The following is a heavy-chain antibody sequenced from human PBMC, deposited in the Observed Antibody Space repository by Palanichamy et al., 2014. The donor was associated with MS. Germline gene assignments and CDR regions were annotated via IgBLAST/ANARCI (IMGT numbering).Heavy chain of an antibody. Sequence: QVQLVESGGGVVQPGRSLRLSCAASGFTFSSYGMHWVRQAPGKGLEWVAVIWYDGGNKYYADSVKGRFTISRDNSKNTLYLQMNSLRAEDTAVYYCARDKLTRRGGYFDYWGQGTLVTVSS. CDR1: GFTFSSYG. CDR3: ARDKLTRRGGYFDY. V-gene: IGHV3-33*01. J-gene: IGHJ4*02. CDR2: IWYDGGNK. D-gene: IGHD3-10*01.